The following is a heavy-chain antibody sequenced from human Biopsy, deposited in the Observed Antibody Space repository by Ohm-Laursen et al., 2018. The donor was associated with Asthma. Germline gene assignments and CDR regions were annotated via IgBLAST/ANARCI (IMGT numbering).Heavy chain of an antibody. CDR1: GFVFRSHA. CDR2: ISYDGSSI. Sequence: SLRLSCSASGFVFRSHAMHWVRQAPGKGLEWVAVISYDGSSIYYADSVKGRFTISRDNPRSTLYLQMNSLRAEDTAIYYCARDVSAAPSIVVVAAADCWGQGTLVTVSA. D-gene: IGHD2-21*02. V-gene: IGHV3-30-3*01. CDR3: ARDVSAAPSIVVVAAADC. J-gene: IGHJ4*02.